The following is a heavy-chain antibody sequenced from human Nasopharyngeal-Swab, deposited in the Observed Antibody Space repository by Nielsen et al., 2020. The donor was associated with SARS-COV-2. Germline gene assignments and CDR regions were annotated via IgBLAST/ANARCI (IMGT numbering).Heavy chain of an antibody. CDR3: ARGKAATGTFDY. V-gene: IGHV3-74*01. Sequence: GGSLRLSCTASGFMFSSFYMEWVRQAPGKGLVWVSRINFDGNDAQYADSVKGRFTISRDNARNTLYLQLNSLRAEDTALYYCARGKAATGTFDYWGQGTLVTVSS. J-gene: IGHJ4*01. CDR2: INFDGNDA. D-gene: IGHD6-13*01. CDR1: GFMFSSFY.